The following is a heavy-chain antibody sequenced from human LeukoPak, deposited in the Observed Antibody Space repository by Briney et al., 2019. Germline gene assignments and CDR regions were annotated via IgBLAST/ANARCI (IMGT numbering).Heavy chain of an antibody. J-gene: IGHJ4*02. D-gene: IGHD4-23*01. CDR2: IYYSGST. CDR1: GGSISSSSYY. Sequence: SETLSLTCTVSGGSISSSSYYWGWIRQPPGKGLEWIGSIYYSGSTYYNPSLKSRVTISVDTSKNQFSLKLSSVTAADTAVYYCARDNDYGGNSCGFYWGQGTLVTVSS. CDR3: ARDNDYGGNSCGFY. V-gene: IGHV4-39*07.